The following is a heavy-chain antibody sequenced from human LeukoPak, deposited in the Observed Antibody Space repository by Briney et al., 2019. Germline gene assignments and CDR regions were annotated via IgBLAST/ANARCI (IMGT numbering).Heavy chain of an antibody. D-gene: IGHD1-26*01. J-gene: IGHJ3*01. CDR2: IIGSGSEM. V-gene: IGHV3-21*06. CDR3: AKVQSDIVGAMFFAFDV. Sequence: PGGSLRLSCGVSGFTFNSYSMNWVSQAPGKGLEWVASIIGSGSEMFYADSLKGRFTISRDNSENSLYLQMNSLRVEDTAVYYCAKVQSDIVGAMFFAFDVWGQGTMVSVSS. CDR1: GFTFNSYS.